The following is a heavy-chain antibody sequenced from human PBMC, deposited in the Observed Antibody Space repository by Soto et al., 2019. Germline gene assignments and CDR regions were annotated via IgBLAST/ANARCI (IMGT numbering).Heavy chain of an antibody. CDR1: GGPFNTSA. CDR3: AQHDTALFPSGARFDN. J-gene: IGHJ4*02. CDR2: IIPIFGTP. Sequence: QVHLVQSGAEVKKPGSSLKVSCKASGGPFNTSAISWVRQAPGHGLEWMGGIIPIFGTPNYAQKFQGKVTITADKSTYTAYLEPSTLTSEDPAGYYCAQHDTALFPSGARFDNWGQGSLVTVST. V-gene: IGHV1-69*06.